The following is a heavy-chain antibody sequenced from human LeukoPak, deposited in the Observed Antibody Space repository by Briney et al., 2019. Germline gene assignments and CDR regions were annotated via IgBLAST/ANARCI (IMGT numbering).Heavy chain of an antibody. CDR1: GGTFSSYA. CDR2: IIPIFGTA. CDR3: ARENRITIFGVVITPPYYFDY. J-gene: IGHJ4*02. D-gene: IGHD3-3*01. V-gene: IGHV1-69*01. Sequence: SVKVSCKASGGTFSSYAIGWVRQAPGQGLEWMGGIIPIFGTANYAQKFQGRVTITADESTSTAYMELSSLRSEDTAVYYCARENRITIFGVVITPPYYFDYWGQGTLVTVSS.